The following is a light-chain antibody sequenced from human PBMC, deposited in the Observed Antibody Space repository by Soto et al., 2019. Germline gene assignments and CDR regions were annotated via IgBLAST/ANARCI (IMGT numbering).Light chain of an antibody. Sequence: QSVLTQPASVSGSPGQSITISCTGTSSDVGNYNLVSWYQQRPGKAPKVMIYEGSERPSGVSNRFYGSKSGNTASLTISGLQAEDEADYYCCSYAASSTWVFGGGTKLTVL. CDR2: EGS. CDR1: SSDVGNYNL. V-gene: IGLV2-23*01. CDR3: CSYAASSTWV. J-gene: IGLJ3*02.